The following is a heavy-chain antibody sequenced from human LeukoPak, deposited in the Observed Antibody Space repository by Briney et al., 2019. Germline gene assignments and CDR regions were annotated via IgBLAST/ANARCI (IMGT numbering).Heavy chain of an antibody. CDR3: ARGNYGDYDHYGMDV. V-gene: IGHV3-48*04. D-gene: IGHD4-17*01. Sequence: GGSLRLSCEASGFIFSTYRMNWVRQAPGKGLEWLSYISSTSSMYYADSVKGRFTISRDNAKNSLYLQMNSLRAEDTAVYYCARGNYGDYDHYGMDVWGQGTTVAVSS. CDR2: ISSTSSM. J-gene: IGHJ6*02. CDR1: GFIFSTYR.